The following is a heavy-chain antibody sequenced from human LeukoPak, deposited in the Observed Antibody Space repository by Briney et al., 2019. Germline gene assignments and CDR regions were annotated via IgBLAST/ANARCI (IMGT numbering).Heavy chain of an antibody. CDR1: GYTFTNYG. Sequence: ASVKVSCKSSGYTFTNYGIIWVRQVPGQGLEWIGWISAYTGQGRATNYAQKIQGRVTMTTDTFTSTAYMELRSLRSDDTALYYCARDLEMYCSTTSCQGAFDIWGQGTLVTVSS. CDR3: ARDLEMYCSTTSCQGAFDI. V-gene: IGHV1-18*01. CDR2: ISAYTGQGRAT. D-gene: IGHD2-2*01. J-gene: IGHJ3*02.